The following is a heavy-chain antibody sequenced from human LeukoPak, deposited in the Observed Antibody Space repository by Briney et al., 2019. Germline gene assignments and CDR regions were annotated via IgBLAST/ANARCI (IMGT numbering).Heavy chain of an antibody. CDR2: INHSGST. CDR1: GGSFSGYY. Sequence: SETLSLTCAVSGGSFSGYYWSWIRQPPGKGLEWIGEINHSGSTNYNPSLKSRATISVDTSKNQFSLKLSSVTAADTAVYYCASRGRNVDYWGQGTLVTVSS. D-gene: IGHD1-1*01. CDR3: ASRGRNVDY. J-gene: IGHJ4*02. V-gene: IGHV4-34*01.